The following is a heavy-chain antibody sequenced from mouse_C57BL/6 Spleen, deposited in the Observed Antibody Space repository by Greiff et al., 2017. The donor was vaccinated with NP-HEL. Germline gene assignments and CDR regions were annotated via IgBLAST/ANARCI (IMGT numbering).Heavy chain of an antibody. V-gene: IGHV1-54*01. CDR2: INPGSGGT. CDR1: GYAFTNYL. CDR3: ARRSYYYGMDY. J-gene: IGHJ4*01. Sequence: VQRVESGAELVRPGTSVKVSCKASGYAFTNYLIEWVKQRPGQGLEWIGVINPGSGGTNYNEKFKGKATLTADKSSSTAYMQLSSLTSEDSAVYFCARRSYYYGMDYWGQGTSVTVSS.